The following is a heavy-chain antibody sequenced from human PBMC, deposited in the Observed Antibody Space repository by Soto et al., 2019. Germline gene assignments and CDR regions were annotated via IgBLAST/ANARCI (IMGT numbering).Heavy chain of an antibody. V-gene: IGHV3-7*05. J-gene: IGHJ4*02. Sequence: GGSLRLSCAASGFTFSSYWMSWVRQAPGKGLEWVANIKQDGSEKYYVDSVKGRFTISRDNAKNSLYLQMNSLRAEDTAVYYCARELRSGSYYNLGYWGQGTLVTVSS. CDR1: GFTFSSYW. CDR2: IKQDGSEK. D-gene: IGHD3-10*01. CDR3: ARELRSGSYYNLGY.